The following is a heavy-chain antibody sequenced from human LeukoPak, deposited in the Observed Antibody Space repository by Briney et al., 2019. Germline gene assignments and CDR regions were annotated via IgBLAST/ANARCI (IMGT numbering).Heavy chain of an antibody. Sequence: GGSLRLSCSASGFTFSAYSMNWVRQAPGKGLEWVSCISGGSDYIHYADSVKGRFSISRDNAKHSLDLQMNSLRADDTAVYYCARSSGGSCYHSGDYWGQGTLVTVSS. D-gene: IGHD2-15*01. CDR3: ARSSGGSCYHSGDY. CDR2: ISGGSDYI. J-gene: IGHJ4*02. CDR1: GFTFSAYS. V-gene: IGHV3-21*01.